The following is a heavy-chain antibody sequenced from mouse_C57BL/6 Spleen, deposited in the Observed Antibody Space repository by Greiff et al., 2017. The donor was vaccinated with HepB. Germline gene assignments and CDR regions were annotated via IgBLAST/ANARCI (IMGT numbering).Heavy chain of an antibody. V-gene: IGHV7-3*01. J-gene: IGHJ1*03. Sequence: EVKLMESGGGLVQPGGSLSLSCAASGFTFTDYYMSWVRQPPGKALEWLGFISNKANGYTTEYSASVKGRFTISRDNSQSILYLQMNALRAEDSATYYCARGDYGYFDVWGTGTTVTVSS. CDR2: ISNKANGYTT. CDR3: ARGDYGYFDV. CDR1: GFTFTDYY.